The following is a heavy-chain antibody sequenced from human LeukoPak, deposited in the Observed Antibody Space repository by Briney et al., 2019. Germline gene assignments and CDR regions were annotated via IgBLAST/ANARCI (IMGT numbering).Heavy chain of an antibody. Sequence: AASVKVSCKASGYTFTNYYMHWVRQAPGQGLEWMGGIIPIFGTANYAQKFQGRVTITADESTSTAYMELSSLRSEDTAVYYCARGLGGSSWYYYYYYYMDVWGKGTTVTISS. D-gene: IGHD6-13*01. CDR3: ARGLGGSSWYYYYYYYMDV. J-gene: IGHJ6*03. V-gene: IGHV1-69*13. CDR1: GYTFTNYY. CDR2: IIPIFGTA.